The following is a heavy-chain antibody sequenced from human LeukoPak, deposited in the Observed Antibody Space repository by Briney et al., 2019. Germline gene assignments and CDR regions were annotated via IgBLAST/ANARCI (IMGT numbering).Heavy chain of an antibody. Sequence: PSETLSLTCTVSGGSISSYYWSWVRQPPGKGLEWIGYIYYSGSTNYSPALKSRVTITVDTSKNQFSLKLSSVTAADTAVYYCVREGYDSSGYYLDAWGQGTLVTVSS. D-gene: IGHD3-22*01. CDR1: GGSISSYY. CDR2: IYYSGST. V-gene: IGHV4-59*01. J-gene: IGHJ4*02. CDR3: VREGYDSSGYYLDA.